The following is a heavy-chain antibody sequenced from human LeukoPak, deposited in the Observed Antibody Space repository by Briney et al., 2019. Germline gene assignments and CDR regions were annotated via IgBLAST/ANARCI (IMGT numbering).Heavy chain of an antibody. CDR1: GFTFSSYG. Sequence: GGSLRLSCAASGFTFSSYGMHWVRQAPGKGLEWVAFIRYDGSNKYYADSVKGRFTISRDNAKNSLYLQMNSLRAEDTAVYYCARDQYDSSGYYSTSIDYWGQGTLVTVSS. J-gene: IGHJ4*02. CDR2: IRYDGSNK. CDR3: ARDQYDSSGYYSTSIDY. V-gene: IGHV3-30*02. D-gene: IGHD3-22*01.